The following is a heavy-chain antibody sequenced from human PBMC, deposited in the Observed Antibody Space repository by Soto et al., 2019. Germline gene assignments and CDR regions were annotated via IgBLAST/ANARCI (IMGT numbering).Heavy chain of an antibody. CDR1: GGSISSGGYY. CDR2: IYYSGST. J-gene: IGHJ6*03. V-gene: IGHV4-31*03. D-gene: IGHD3-9*01. CDR3: ARWASLRYFDWLLNYYYMDV. Sequence: SETLSLTCTVSGGSISSGGYYWSWIRQHPGKGLEWIGYIYYSGSTNYNPSLKSRVTISVDTSKNQFSLKLSSVTAVDTAVYYCARWASLRYFDWLLNYYYMDVWGKGTTVTVSS.